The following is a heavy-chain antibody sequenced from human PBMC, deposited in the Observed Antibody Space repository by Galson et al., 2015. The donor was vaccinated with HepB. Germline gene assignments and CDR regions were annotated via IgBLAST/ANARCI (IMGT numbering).Heavy chain of an antibody. Sequence: LRLSCAASGFTSTRHWMSWVRQAPGKGLEWVANINEDGSEENYVDSVKGRFTISRDNAKNSLYLQMNNLRAEDTALYYCAREPSAGATWGQGTLVTVSS. D-gene: IGHD4/OR15-4a*01. V-gene: IGHV3-7*03. CDR1: GFTSTRHW. CDR2: INEDGSEE. J-gene: IGHJ4*02. CDR3: AREPSAGAT.